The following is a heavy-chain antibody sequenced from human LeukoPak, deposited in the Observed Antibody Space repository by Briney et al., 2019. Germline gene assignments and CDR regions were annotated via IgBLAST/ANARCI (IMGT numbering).Heavy chain of an antibody. D-gene: IGHD1-1*01. V-gene: IGHV3-7*01. CDR1: GFTFSSYW. Sequence: GGSLRLSCAASGFTFSSYWMSWVRQAPGKGLEWVANIKQDGSEKYYVDSVEGRFTISRDNAKNSLYLQMNSLRAEDTAVYYCARTGPTKPLDYWGQGTLVTVSS. CDR3: ARTGPTKPLDY. CDR2: IKQDGSEK. J-gene: IGHJ4*02.